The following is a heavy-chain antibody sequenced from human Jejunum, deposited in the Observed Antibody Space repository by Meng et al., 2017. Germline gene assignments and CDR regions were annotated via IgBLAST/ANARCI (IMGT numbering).Heavy chain of an antibody. CDR3: AKDRKVGDGYWEIDY. J-gene: IGHJ4*02. CDR1: GFSFSGNA. Sequence: VQLLESGGGLAQPEGSLRLSCVASGFSFSGNAMSWVRQAPGKGLEWVSGMTGDGYKYYADSVKGRFTISRDNSKNTLFLQMNSLRVDDTALYFCAKDRKVGDGYWEIDYWGQGTLVTVSS. CDR2: MTGDGYK. D-gene: IGHD5-24*01. V-gene: IGHV3-23*01.